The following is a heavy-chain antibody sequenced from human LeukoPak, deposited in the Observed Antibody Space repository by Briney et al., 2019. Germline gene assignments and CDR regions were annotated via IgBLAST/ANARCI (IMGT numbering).Heavy chain of an antibody. CDR1: GFTFIDYD. CDR2: IGIRGDT. Sequence: GGSLRLSCAASGFTFIDYDMHWVRQVIGKGLEWVSAIGIRGDTHYSGSVKGRFTISREIAESSLYLQMNSLRAEDTAVYYCARGGIQVSGIDEFDYWGQGTLSPSP. J-gene: IGHJ4*02. CDR3: ARGGIQVSGIDEFDY. V-gene: IGHV3-13*01. D-gene: IGHD6-19*01.